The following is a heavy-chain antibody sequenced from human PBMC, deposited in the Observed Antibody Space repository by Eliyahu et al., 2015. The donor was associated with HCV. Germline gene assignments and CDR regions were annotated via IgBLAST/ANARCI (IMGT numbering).Heavy chain of an antibody. CDR2: ISWNGVTI. D-gene: IGHD1-26*01. CDR3: AKDLEKHLIGSLLDN. Sequence: EVQLVESGGGLVQFGRSLRLSCTGSGFNFDDYAMYWVRQGPGKGLGWVSGISWNGVTIDYADSVKGRFTISRDNAKKSLYLQMNSLRAEDTALYYCAKDLEKHLIGSLLDNWGQGTLVTVSS. J-gene: IGHJ4*02. V-gene: IGHV3-9*01. CDR1: GFNFDDYA.